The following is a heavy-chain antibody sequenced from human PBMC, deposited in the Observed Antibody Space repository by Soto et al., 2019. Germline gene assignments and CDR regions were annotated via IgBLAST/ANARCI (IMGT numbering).Heavy chain of an antibody. D-gene: IGHD1-1*01. V-gene: IGHV5-10-1*01. J-gene: IGHJ3*02. CDR3: ARRPTGTRDAFDI. CDR1: GYSFTSYW. Sequence: GESLKSSCQGSGYSFTSYWISWVRQMPGKGLEWMGRIDPSDSYTNYSPSFQGHVTISADKSISTAYPQWSSLKASDTAMYYCARRPTGTRDAFDIWGQGTMVTVSS. CDR2: IDPSDSYT.